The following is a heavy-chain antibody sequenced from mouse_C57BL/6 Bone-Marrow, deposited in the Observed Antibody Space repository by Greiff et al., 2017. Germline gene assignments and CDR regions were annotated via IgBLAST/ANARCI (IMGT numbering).Heavy chain of an antibody. CDR2: ITHSGET. CDR3: AGGLPTNWYFDV. CDR1: GFPITSGYY. J-gene: IGHJ1*03. V-gene: IGHV12-3*01. Sequence: VKLMESGPGLVKPSQSLFLTCSITGFPITSGYYWIWIRQSPGKPLEWMGYITHSGETFYNPSLQSPISITRETSKNQFFLQLNSVTTEDTAMYYCAGGLPTNWYFDVWGTGTTVTVSS. D-gene: IGHD2-10*01.